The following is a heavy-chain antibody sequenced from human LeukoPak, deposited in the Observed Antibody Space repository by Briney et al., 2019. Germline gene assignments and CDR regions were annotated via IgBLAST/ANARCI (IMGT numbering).Heavy chain of an antibody. CDR3: ARVNNYYDSSGYLYYFDY. J-gene: IGHJ4*02. D-gene: IGHD3-22*01. CDR1: GGTFSSYA. CDR2: IIPIFGTA. Sequence: SVKVSCKASGGTFSSYAISLVRQAPGQGLEWMGGIIPIFGTANYAQKFQGRVTITADESTSTAYMELSSLRSEDTAVYYCARVNNYYDSSGYLYYFDYWGQGTLVTVSS. V-gene: IGHV1-69*13.